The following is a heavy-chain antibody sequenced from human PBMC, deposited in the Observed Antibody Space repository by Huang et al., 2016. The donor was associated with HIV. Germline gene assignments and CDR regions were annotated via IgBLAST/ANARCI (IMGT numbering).Heavy chain of an antibody. Sequence: EVQLLESGGGLVQPGGSLRLSCAASGFTFSSYAMSWVRQAPGKGLEWVSVISGSGGRTYYADSVKGRFTISRDNSKNTLYVQMNSLRAEDTAVYYCARLGYCSGGSCYVDAFDIWGQGTMVTVSS. V-gene: IGHV3-23*01. D-gene: IGHD2-15*01. CDR3: ARLGYCSGGSCYVDAFDI. CDR2: ISGSGGRT. CDR1: GFTFSSYA. J-gene: IGHJ3*02.